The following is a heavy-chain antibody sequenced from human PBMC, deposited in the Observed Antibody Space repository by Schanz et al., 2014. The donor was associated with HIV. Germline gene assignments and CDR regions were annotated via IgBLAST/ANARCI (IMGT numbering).Heavy chain of an antibody. CDR1: GFTFSNAW. CDR3: AKDRITGTTGVPYYYYGMDV. J-gene: IGHJ6*02. CDR2: ISYDGSNK. D-gene: IGHD1-7*01. V-gene: IGHV3-30*18. Sequence: VQLVESGGGLVQPGGSLRLSCTASGFTFSNAWMSWVRQAPGKGLEWVAVISYDGSNKYYADSVKGRFTISRDNSKNTLYLQMNSLRAEDTAVYYCAKDRITGTTGVPYYYYGMDVWGQGTTVTVSS.